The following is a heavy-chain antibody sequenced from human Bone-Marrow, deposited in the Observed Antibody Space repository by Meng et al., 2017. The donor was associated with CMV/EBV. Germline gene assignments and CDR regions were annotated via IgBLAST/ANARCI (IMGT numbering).Heavy chain of an antibody. CDR1: GFTFSSYG. Sequence: GESLKISCAASGFTFSSYGMHWVRQAPGKGLGWVAFIRYDGSNKYYADSVKGRFTISRDNSKNTLYLQMNSLRAEDTAVYYCAKELHPYYYYGMDVWGQGTTVTVSS. J-gene: IGHJ6*02. CDR2: IRYDGSNK. CDR3: AKELHPYYYYGMDV. V-gene: IGHV3-30*02. D-gene: IGHD5-18*01.